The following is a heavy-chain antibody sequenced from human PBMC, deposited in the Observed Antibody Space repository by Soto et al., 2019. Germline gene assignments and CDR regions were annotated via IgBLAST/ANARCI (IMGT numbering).Heavy chain of an antibody. D-gene: IGHD1-26*01. CDR2: IYYSGST. Sequence: SETLSLTCTVSGGSISSGDYYWSWIRQPPGKGLEWIGDIYYSGSTYYNPSLKSRVTISVDTSKNQFSLKLSSVTAADTAVYYCARGPVVGATPIDYWGQGTLVTVSS. J-gene: IGHJ4*02. V-gene: IGHV4-30-4*01. CDR3: ARGPVVGATPIDY. CDR1: GGSISSGDYY.